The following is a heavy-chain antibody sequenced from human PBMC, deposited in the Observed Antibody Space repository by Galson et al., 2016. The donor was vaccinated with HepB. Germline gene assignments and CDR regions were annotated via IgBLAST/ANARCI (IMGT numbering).Heavy chain of an antibody. J-gene: IGHJ6*03. CDR2: IYNSGGT. D-gene: IGHD2-2*01. CDR1: GGSISSGSYF. CDR3: ARGSRVRSRIMPEVGATMDV. Sequence: TLSLTCAVSGGSISSGSYFWGWIRQTPGKGLEWIGSIYNSGGTYYDPSLTSRVTMSVDTSNNRFSLSLSSVTAADTAVYFCARGSRVRSRIMPEVGATMDVWGKGTTVTVSS. V-gene: IGHV4-39*01.